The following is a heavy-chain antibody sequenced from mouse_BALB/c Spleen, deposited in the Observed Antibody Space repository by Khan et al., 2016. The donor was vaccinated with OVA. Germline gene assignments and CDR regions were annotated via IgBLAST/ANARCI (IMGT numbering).Heavy chain of an antibody. J-gene: IGHJ4*01. CDR2: INTYTGEP. CDR3: ARVGYSGTMDY. CDR1: GYTFTNNG. D-gene: IGHD2-3*01. Sequence: QIQLVQSGPELKKPGETVKISCKASGYTFTNNGMNWAKQAPGKGLKWMGWINTYTGEPTYAADFKGRFAFSLETSASTAYLQINNLRNEDTSTYFFARVGYSGTMDYWGQGTSVTVSS. V-gene: IGHV9-3-1*01.